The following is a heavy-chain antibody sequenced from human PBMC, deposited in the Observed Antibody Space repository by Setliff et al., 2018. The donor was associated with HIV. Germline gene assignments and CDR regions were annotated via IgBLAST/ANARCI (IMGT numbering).Heavy chain of an antibody. Sequence: GGSLRLSCAASGFTFSSYWMHWVRQAPGKGLVWVSRINSDGSSTSYADSVKGRFTISRDNAKNTLYLQMSSLRAEDTAVYYCAKTPSSGWYSLYLDYWGQGTLVTVSS. V-gene: IGHV3-74*01. D-gene: IGHD6-19*01. J-gene: IGHJ4*02. CDR3: AKTPSSGWYSLYLDY. CDR1: GFTFSSYW. CDR2: INSDGSST.